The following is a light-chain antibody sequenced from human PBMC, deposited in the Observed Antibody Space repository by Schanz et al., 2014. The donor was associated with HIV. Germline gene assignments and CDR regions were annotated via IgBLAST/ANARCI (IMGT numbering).Light chain of an antibody. CDR3: AAWDDSLNGVV. Sequence: QSVLTQPPSASATPGQRVTISCSGSSSNVGSNAVNWYHHLPGAAPKLLIYSNNQRPSGVPDRFSGSKSGTSASLVISGLQSEDEADYYCAAWDDSLNGVVFGGGTNLTVL. V-gene: IGLV1-44*01. J-gene: IGLJ2*01. CDR1: SSNVGSNA. CDR2: SNN.